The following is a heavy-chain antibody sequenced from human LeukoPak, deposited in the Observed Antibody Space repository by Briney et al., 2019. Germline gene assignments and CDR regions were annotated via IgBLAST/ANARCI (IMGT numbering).Heavy chain of an antibody. CDR1: GGSMSGFF. D-gene: IGHD2-2*01. CDR3: ARGKRVVVVPAAISFLSYYYMDV. J-gene: IGHJ6*03. V-gene: IGHV4-59*01. Sequence: SETLSLTCTVSGGSMSGFFWTWIRQPPGKELEWIGPIYYSGSSTKYNPSLKSRVTVSVDTSKSQFFLKLNSATAADTAVYFCARGKRVVVVPAAISFLSYYYMDVWGKGTTVTVSS. CDR2: IYYSGSST.